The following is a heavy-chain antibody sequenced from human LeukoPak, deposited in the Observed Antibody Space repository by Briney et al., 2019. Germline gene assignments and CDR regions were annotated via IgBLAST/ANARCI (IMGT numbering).Heavy chain of an antibody. CDR3: ATEAYNWNYPWFDP. CDR2: FDPEDGET. J-gene: IGHJ5*02. CDR1: GYTLTELS. Sequence: ASVTVSCKVSGYTLTELSMHWVRQAPGKGLEWLGGFDPEDGETIYAQKFQGRVTMTEDTSTDTAYMELSSLRSEDTAVYYCATEAYNWNYPWFDPWGQGTLVIVSS. V-gene: IGHV1-24*01. D-gene: IGHD1-7*01.